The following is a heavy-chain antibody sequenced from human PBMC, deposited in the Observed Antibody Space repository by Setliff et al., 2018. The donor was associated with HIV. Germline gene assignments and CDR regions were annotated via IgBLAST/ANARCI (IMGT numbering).Heavy chain of an antibody. V-gene: IGHV4-39*01. D-gene: IGHD6-19*01. CDR3: ASQGRSGWLWGGFVS. J-gene: IGHJ4*02. CDR1: GGSISTSSYY. CDR2: IYYSGST. Sequence: PSETLSLTCNVSGGSISTSSYYWIWVRQPPGEGLEWIGNIYYSGSTYYNPSLQSRITISVDTSQNQFSLKVSSVIASDTAVYYCASQGRSGWLWGGFVSWGQGTLVTISS.